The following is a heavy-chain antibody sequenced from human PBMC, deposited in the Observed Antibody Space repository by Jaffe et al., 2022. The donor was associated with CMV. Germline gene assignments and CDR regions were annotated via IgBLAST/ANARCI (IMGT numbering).Heavy chain of an antibody. D-gene: IGHD3-22*01. CDR2: IYPGDSDT. Sequence: EVQLVQSGAEVKKPGESLKISCKGSGYSFTSYWIGWVRQMPGKGLEWMGIIYPGDSDTRYSPSFQGQVTISADKSISTAYLQWSSLKASDTAMYYCARRAILAYYYDSSGGLGGFDPWGQGTLVTVSS. V-gene: IGHV5-51*01. J-gene: IGHJ5*02. CDR3: ARRAILAYYYDSSGGLGGFDP. CDR1: GYSFTSYW.